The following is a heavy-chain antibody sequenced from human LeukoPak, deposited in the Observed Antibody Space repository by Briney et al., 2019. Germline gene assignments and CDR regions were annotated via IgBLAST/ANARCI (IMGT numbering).Heavy chain of an antibody. J-gene: IGHJ5*02. D-gene: IGHD1-1*01. V-gene: IGHV1-24*01. Sequence: ASVKVSCKVSGYTLTELSMHWVRQAPGKGLEWMGGFDPEDGETIYAQKFQGRVTMTEDTSTDTAYMELSRLISDDTAVYYCARSITGETTHWFDPWGQGTLVTVSS. CDR3: ARSITGETTHWFDP. CDR2: FDPEDGET. CDR1: GYTLTELS.